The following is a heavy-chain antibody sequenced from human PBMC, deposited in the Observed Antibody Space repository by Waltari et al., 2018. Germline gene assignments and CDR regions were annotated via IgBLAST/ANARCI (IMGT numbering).Heavy chain of an antibody. D-gene: IGHD3-22*01. Sequence: QVQLVQSGAEVKKPGASVKVSCKASGYTFTSYDINWVRQATGQGLEWMGWMNPNRGNTGYAQKFQGRVTITADESTSTAYMELSSLRSEDTAVYYCARLWRWRSGYYAFDIWGQGTMVTVSS. CDR2: MNPNRGNT. CDR3: ARLWRWRSGYYAFDI. J-gene: IGHJ3*02. CDR1: GYTFTSYD. V-gene: IGHV1-8*01.